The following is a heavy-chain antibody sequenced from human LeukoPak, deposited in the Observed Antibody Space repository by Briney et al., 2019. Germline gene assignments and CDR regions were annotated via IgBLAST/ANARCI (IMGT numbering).Heavy chain of an antibody. J-gene: IGHJ4*02. Sequence: GSSVKVSCKASGGTFSSYAISWVRQAPGQGLEWMGRIIPILGIANYAQKFQGRVTITADKSTSTAYMELSRLRSDDTAVYYCARDLDSNSCDYWGQGTLVTVSS. CDR3: ARDLDSNSCDY. CDR1: GGTFSSYA. CDR2: IIPILGIA. V-gene: IGHV1-69*04. D-gene: IGHD3-22*01.